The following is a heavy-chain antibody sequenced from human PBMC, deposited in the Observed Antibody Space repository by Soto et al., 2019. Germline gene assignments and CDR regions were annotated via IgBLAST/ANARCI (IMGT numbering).Heavy chain of an antibody. Sequence: EVQLLDSGGGLVQPGGSLRLSCAASGFTFSTYPMSWVRQAPGKGLVWVSDISGPGGSTYYADSVRGRFTISRDNSKNTVYLQMNSLRDEDTAVYYCVKRPLKFSGSYFDYWGQGTLVTVSS. CDR2: ISGPGGST. D-gene: IGHD1-26*01. CDR1: GFTFSTYP. J-gene: IGHJ4*02. V-gene: IGHV3-23*01. CDR3: VKRPLKFSGSYFDY.